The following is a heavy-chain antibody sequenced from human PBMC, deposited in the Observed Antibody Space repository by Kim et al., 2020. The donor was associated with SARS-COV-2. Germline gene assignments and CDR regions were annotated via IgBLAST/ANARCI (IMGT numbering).Heavy chain of an antibody. J-gene: IGHJ4*02. D-gene: IGHD6-13*01. CDR2: FDPEDGET. CDR1: GYTLTELS. V-gene: IGHV1-24*01. Sequence: ASVKVSCKVSGYTLTELSMHWVRQAPGKGLEWMGGFDPEDGETIYAQKFQGRVTMTEDTSTDTAYMELSSLRSEDTAVYYCATGRPYSSSWNFDYWGQGTLVTVSS. CDR3: ATGRPYSSSWNFDY.